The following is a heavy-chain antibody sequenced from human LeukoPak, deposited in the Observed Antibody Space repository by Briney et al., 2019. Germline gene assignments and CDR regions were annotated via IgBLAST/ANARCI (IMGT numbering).Heavy chain of an antibody. J-gene: IGHJ5*02. CDR1: GGSISSYY. CDR3: ARVAGGYCSSTSCSWAWFDP. V-gene: IGHV4-59*12. Sequence: SETLSLTCTVSGGSISSYYWSWIRQPPGKGLEWIGYIYYSGSTNYNPSLKSRVTISVDTSKNQFSLKLSSVTAADTAVYYCARVAGGYCSSTSCSWAWFDPWGQGTLVTVSS. CDR2: IYYSGST. D-gene: IGHD2-2*01.